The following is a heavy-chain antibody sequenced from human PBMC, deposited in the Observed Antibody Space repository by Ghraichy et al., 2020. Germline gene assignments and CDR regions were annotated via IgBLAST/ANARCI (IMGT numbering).Heavy chain of an antibody. CDR3: AREYAGTGPREDDAFDI. J-gene: IGHJ3*02. Sequence: SVKVSCKASGGTFSSYAISWVRQAPGQGLEWMGGIIPIFGTANYAQKFQGRVTITADESTSTAYMELSSLRSEDTAVYYCAREYAGTGPREDDAFDIWGQGTMVTVSS. V-gene: IGHV1-69*13. CDR2: IIPIFGTA. CDR1: GGTFSSYA. D-gene: IGHD1-7*01.